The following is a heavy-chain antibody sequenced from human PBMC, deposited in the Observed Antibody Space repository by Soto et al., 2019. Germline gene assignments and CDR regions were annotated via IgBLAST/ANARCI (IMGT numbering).Heavy chain of an antibody. CDR3: AKDLGSGYFCSGGSCYSNDY. V-gene: IGHV3-30*18. J-gene: IGHJ4*02. CDR1: GFTFSSYG. Sequence: QVQLVESGGGVVQPGRSLRLSCAASGFTFSSYGMHWVRQAPGKGLEWVAVISYEGSNKYYADSVKGRFTISRDNSKNTLYLQMNSLRAEDTAVYYCAKDLGSGYFCSGGSCYSNDYWGQGTLVTVSS. CDR2: ISYEGSNK. D-gene: IGHD2-15*01.